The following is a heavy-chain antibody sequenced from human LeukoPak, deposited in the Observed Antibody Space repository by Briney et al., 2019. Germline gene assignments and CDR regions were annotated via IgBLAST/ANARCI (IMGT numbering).Heavy chain of an antibody. CDR3: ASPWGRWFGELIWYFDL. CDR2: INPNSGGT. Sequence: ASVKVSCKASGYIFTAYYIHWVRQAPGQGLAWMGWINPNSGGTNYAQRFQGRVTMTRDTSITTAYMELSRLRSDDTAVYYCASPWGRWFGELIWYFDLWGRGTLVTVSS. V-gene: IGHV1-2*02. J-gene: IGHJ2*01. D-gene: IGHD3-10*01. CDR1: GYIFTAYY.